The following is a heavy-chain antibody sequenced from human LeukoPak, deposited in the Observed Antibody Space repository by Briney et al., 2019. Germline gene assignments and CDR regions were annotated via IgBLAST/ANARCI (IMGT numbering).Heavy chain of an antibody. D-gene: IGHD3-3*01. CDR3: AKDATIFGVVRYYFDY. Sequence: GGSLRLSCAASGFTFSSYAMSWVRQAPGKGLEWVSAISGSGGSTYYADSVKGRFTISRDNSKNTLYLQMNSLRAEDTAVYYCAKDATIFGVVRYYFDYWGQGTLVTVSS. V-gene: IGHV3-23*01. J-gene: IGHJ4*02. CDR2: ISGSGGST. CDR1: GFTFSSYA.